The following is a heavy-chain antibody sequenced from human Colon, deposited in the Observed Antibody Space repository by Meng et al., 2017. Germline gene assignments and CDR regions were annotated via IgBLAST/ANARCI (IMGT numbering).Heavy chain of an antibody. CDR1: GYMFSCYG. Sequence: ASVKVSCKASGYMFSCYGISWVRQAPGQGLEWMGWISGHNDKPNYVQKFQGRVTMTTDTSANTAYLELRSLRSDDTAMYYCARDIYGDYVFDYWGQGTLVTVSS. CDR3: ARDIYGDYVFDY. J-gene: IGHJ4*02. V-gene: IGHV1-18*01. D-gene: IGHD4-17*01. CDR2: ISGHNDKP.